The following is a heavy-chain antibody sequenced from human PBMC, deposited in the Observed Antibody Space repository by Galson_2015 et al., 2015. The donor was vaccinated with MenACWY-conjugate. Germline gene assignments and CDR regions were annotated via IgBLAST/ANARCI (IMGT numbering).Heavy chain of an antibody. V-gene: IGHV5-51*01. J-gene: IGHJ4*02. CDR1: GYTFTTYW. D-gene: IGHD5-24*01. CDR3: ARHRDGYTNDY. Sequence: QSGAEVKKPGESLKISCKGSGYTFTTYWIAWVRQMPGKGLEWMEIIYPGDSDTRYSPSFQGLVTISADKSITTAYLQWSSLKASDTAIYYCARHRDGYTNDYWGQGTLVTVSS. CDR2: IYPGDSDT.